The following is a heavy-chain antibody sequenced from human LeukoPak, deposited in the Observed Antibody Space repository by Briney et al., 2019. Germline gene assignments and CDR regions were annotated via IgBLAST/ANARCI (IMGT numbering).Heavy chain of an antibody. CDR1: RFTLSDYY. CDR3: ARAVGVRGGHCRFDP. Sequence: GGSLRLSCAASRFTLSDYYMSCIRQAPGKGLEWVSYISSSGSTIYYADPVKGRFTISRDNAKNSLYLQMNSLRAEDTAVYYCARAVGVRGGHCRFDPWGQGTLVTVSS. J-gene: IGHJ5*02. V-gene: IGHV3-11*01. D-gene: IGHD3-10*01. CDR2: ISSSGSTI.